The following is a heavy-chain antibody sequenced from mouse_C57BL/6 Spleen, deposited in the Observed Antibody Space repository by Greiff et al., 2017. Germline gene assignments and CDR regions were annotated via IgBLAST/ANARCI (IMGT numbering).Heavy chain of an antibody. CDR3: AVDSSGWFAY. J-gene: IGHJ3*01. V-gene: IGHV1-9*01. D-gene: IGHD3-2*02. Sequence: QVQLQQSGAELMKPGASVKLSCKATGYTFTGYWIEWVKQRPGHGLEWIGEILPGSGSTNYNEKFKGKATFTADNSSNKAYMQLSRLTTEDSAIYYCAVDSSGWFAYWGQGTLVTVSA. CDR2: ILPGSGST. CDR1: GYTFTGYW.